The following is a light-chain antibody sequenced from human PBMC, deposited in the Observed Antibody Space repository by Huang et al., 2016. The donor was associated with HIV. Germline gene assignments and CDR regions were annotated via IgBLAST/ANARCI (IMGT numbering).Light chain of an antibody. J-gene: IGKJ4*01. Sequence: EIVLTQSPGTLSLSPGERATLSCRASQSVSSSYLAWYQQKPGQAPRLLIYGASSRATGIPDRVSGSGSGTDFTLTISRLEPEDFAVYYCQQYGSLLTFGGGTKVEIK. V-gene: IGKV3-20*01. CDR3: QQYGSLLT. CDR2: GAS. CDR1: QSVSSSY.